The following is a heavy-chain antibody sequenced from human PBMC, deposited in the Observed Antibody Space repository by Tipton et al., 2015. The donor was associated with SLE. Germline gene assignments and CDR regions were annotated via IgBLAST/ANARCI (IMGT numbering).Heavy chain of an antibody. Sequence: SLRLSCAASGFTFSSYVMHWVRQAPGKGLEWVAVISYDGSNKYYADSVKGRFTISRDISKNTLYLQMNSLRAEDTAVYYCASEGSIPVAYDYWGQGTLVTVSS. CDR2: ISYDGSNK. D-gene: IGHD6-19*01. J-gene: IGHJ4*02. V-gene: IGHV3-30-3*01. CDR3: ASEGSIPVAYDY. CDR1: GFTFSSYV.